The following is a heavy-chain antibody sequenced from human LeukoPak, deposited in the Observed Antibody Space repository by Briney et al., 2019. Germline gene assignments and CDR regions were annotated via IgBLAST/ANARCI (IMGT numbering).Heavy chain of an antibody. V-gene: IGHV4-34*01. CDR3: ARRPPRANYYGAGWGWFDP. CDR1: GGSFSGYY. D-gene: IGHD3-10*01. CDR2: INHSGST. Sequence: PSETLSLTCAVYGGSFSGYYWSWIRQPPGKGLEWIGEINHSGSTNYNPSLKRRVTISVDTSKNQFSLKLSSVTAADTAVYYCARRPPRANYYGAGWGWFDPWGQGTLVTVSS. J-gene: IGHJ5*02.